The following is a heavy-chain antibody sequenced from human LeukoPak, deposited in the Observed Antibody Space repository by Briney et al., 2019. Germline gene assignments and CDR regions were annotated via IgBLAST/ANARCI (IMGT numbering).Heavy chain of an antibody. CDR2: INWNGGSR. Sequence: GGSLRLSCAASGFTFSNAWMSWVRQAPGKGLEWVSGINWNGGSRGYADSVKGRFTISRDNAKNSLYLQTNSLRAEDTAVYYCARRSTKKAVADSPLYAAFDIWGQGTMVTVSS. CDR1: GFTFSNAW. CDR3: ARRSTKKAVADSPLYAAFDI. D-gene: IGHD6-19*01. V-gene: IGHV3-20*04. J-gene: IGHJ3*02.